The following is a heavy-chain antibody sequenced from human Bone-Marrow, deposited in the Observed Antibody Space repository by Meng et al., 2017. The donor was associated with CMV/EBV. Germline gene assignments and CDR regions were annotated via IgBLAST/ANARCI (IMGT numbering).Heavy chain of an antibody. CDR3: ARQAGYCSSTSCYLVAHGMDV. Sequence: ASVKVSCKASGYTFTGYYMHWVRQAPGQGLEWMGWINPNSGGTNYAQKFQGRVTMTRDTSISTAHMELSRLRSDDTAVYYCARQAGYCSSTSCYLVAHGMDVWGQGTTVTVSS. CDR2: INPNSGGT. D-gene: IGHD2-2*01. J-gene: IGHJ6*02. CDR1: GYTFTGYY. V-gene: IGHV1-2*02.